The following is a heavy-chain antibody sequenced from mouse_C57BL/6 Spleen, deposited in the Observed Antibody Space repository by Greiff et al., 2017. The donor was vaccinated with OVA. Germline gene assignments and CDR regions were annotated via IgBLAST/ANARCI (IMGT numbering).Heavy chain of an antibody. CDR1: GFTFTDYG. Sequence: EVMLVESGGGLVKPGGSLKLSCAASGFTFTDYGMHWVRQAPEKGLEWVAYISSGSSTIYYADTVKGRSTISRDNAKNTLFLQMASLRSEDTAMYYCARNGFAYWGKGTLVTVAA. V-gene: IGHV5-17*01. CDR2: ISSGSSTI. J-gene: IGHJ3*01. CDR3: ARNGFAY.